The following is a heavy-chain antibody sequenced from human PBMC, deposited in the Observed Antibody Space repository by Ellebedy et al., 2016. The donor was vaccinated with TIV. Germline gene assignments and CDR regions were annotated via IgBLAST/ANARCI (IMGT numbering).Heavy chain of an antibody. CDR2: IYSTEST. CDR1: GGSISSHY. V-gene: IGHV4-4*07. CDR3: ARETDSTGYSSSWTYNWFDP. J-gene: IGHJ5*02. Sequence: MPSETLSLTCTVSGGSISSHYWSWIRQPAGKGLEWIGRIYSTESTDYSPSLRSRVTMSLDTSKNPFSLRLKSVTAADTAVYYCARETDSTGYSSSWTYNWFDPWGQGTLVTVS. D-gene: IGHD3-22*01.